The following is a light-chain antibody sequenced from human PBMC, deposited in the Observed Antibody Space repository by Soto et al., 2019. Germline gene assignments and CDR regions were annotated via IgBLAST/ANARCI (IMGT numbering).Light chain of an antibody. CDR3: QQFGRSPPYT. V-gene: IGKV3-20*01. Sequence: EIVLSQSPGTLSLSPGERATLFCRASQSISSSSLAWYQQKPGQAPRLLIYGASTMAAGVPDRFSGSGSGTDFTLTIIRLQLEDFAVYYCQQFGRSPPYTFGQGTHLEIK. J-gene: IGKJ2*01. CDR1: QSISSSS. CDR2: GAS.